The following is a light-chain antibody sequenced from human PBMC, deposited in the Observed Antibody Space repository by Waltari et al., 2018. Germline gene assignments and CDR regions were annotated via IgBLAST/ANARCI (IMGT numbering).Light chain of an antibody. CDR2: RND. Sequence: QSVLTQPPSASGTPGQRVTISCSGSSSNIGSSFVCWYQHLPGTAPKLLIYRNDQRPSGVPDRFSGSRSGTSASLAISRLRSEDEADYYCAAWDDSLTVRFGGGTKLTVL. CDR3: AAWDDSLTVR. J-gene: IGLJ3*02. V-gene: IGLV1-47*01. CDR1: SSNIGSSF.